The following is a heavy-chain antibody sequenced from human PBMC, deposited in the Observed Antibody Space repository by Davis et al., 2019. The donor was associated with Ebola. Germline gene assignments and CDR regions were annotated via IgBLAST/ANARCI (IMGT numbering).Heavy chain of an antibody. CDR3: TRGGVFGVVPIPY. CDR1: GFTFGDYA. Sequence: GESLKISCTASGFTFGDYAMSWFRQAPGKGLEWVGFIRSKAYGGTTEYAASVKGRFTISRDDSKSIAYLQMNSLKTEDTAVYYCTRGGVFGVVPIPYWGQGTLVTVSS. V-gene: IGHV3-49*03. CDR2: IRSKAYGGTT. J-gene: IGHJ4*02. D-gene: IGHD3-3*01.